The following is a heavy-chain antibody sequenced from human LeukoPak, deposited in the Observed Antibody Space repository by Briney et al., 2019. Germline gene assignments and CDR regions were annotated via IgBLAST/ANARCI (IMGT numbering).Heavy chain of an antibody. Sequence: PGGSLRLSCAASGFTFSSYSMNWVRQAPGKGLEWVSSISSSSSYIYYADSVKGRFTISRGNAKNSLYLQMNSLRAEDTAVYYCARDLQGRIAAAGTRYYGMDVWGQGTTVTVSS. CDR2: ISSSSSYI. CDR3: ARDLQGRIAAAGTRYYGMDV. J-gene: IGHJ6*02. D-gene: IGHD6-13*01. CDR1: GFTFSSYS. V-gene: IGHV3-21*01.